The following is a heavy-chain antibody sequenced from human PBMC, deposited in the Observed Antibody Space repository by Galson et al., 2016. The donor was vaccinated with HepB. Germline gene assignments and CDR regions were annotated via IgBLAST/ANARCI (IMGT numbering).Heavy chain of an antibody. D-gene: IGHD3-22*01. CDR2: ISISGSTV. CDR1: GFTFSRYN. V-gene: IGHV3-48*03. Sequence: SLRLSCAGSGFTFSRYNMHWVRQAPGKGLEWLADISISGSTVYYADSVKGRFTISRDNDKNSVYLQMDSLRDEDTAVYYCAREADFYDSTGYSPPFAYWGQGILVTVSS. J-gene: IGHJ4*02. CDR3: AREADFYDSTGYSPPFAY.